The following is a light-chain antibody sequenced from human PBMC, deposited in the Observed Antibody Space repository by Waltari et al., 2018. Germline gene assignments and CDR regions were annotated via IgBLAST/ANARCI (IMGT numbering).Light chain of an antibody. Sequence: SILYSSNNKNYLAWYQQKPGQPPNLLISWASTRESGVPDRFSGSGSGTDFTLTISSLQAEDVAVYYCQQYYTAPYTFGQGTKLEIK. CDR3: QQYYTAPYT. V-gene: IGKV4-1*01. CDR1: SILYSSNNKNY. J-gene: IGKJ2*01. CDR2: WAS.